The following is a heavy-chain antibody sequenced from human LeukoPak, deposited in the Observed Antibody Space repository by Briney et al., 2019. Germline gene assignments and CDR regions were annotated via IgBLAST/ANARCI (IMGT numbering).Heavy chain of an antibody. CDR3: AKVGDGDYYLDY. CDR1: GFTFIRYG. Sequence: GGSMRLSCAASGFTFIRYGMHWVRQAPGKGLEWVAVILFDGSNKYYADSVKGRFTISRDNSKNTLYLQMNSLRAEDTAVYYCAKVGDGDYYLDYWGQGTLVTVSS. D-gene: IGHD4-17*01. J-gene: IGHJ4*02. V-gene: IGHV3-33*06. CDR2: ILFDGSNK.